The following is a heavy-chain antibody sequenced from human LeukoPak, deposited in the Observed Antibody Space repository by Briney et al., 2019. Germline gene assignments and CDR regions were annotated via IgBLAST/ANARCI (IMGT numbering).Heavy chain of an antibody. CDR3: ARDFNAYCSSTSCYSGDYYMDV. V-gene: IGHV3-48*01. J-gene: IGHJ6*03. Sequence: GGSLRLSCAASGFTFSSYSMNWVRQAPGKGLEWVSYISSSSSTIYYADSVKGRFTISRDNAKNSLYLQMNSLRAEDTAVYYCARDFNAYCSSTSCYSGDYYMDVWGKGTTVTVSS. CDR1: GFTFSSYS. CDR2: ISSSSSTI. D-gene: IGHD2-2*01.